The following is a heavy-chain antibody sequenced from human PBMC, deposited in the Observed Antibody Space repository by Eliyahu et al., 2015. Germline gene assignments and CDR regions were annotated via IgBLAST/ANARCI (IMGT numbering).Heavy chain of an antibody. Sequence: EVQLVESGGGLVKPGGSLRLSCAASGXXFXNAWMSWVRQAPGKGLEWVGHIKSNTDDGTTDYAAPVKGRFTISRDDSKNTLYLQMNSLKTEDTAVYYCTSGAEYYYDSFLAWGQGTLVTVSS. J-gene: IGHJ5*02. CDR1: GXXFXNAW. CDR2: IKSNTDDGTT. CDR3: TSGAEYYYDSFLA. V-gene: IGHV3-15*01. D-gene: IGHD3-22*01.